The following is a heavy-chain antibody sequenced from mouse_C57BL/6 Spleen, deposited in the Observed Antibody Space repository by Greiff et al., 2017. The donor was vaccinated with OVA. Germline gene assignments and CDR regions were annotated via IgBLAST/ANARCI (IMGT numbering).Heavy chain of an antibody. CDR2: INPGSGGT. D-gene: IGHD3-3*01. CDR1: GYAFTNYL. Sequence: VQRVESGAELVRPGTSVKVSCKASGYAFTNYLIEWVKQRPGQGLEWIGVINPGSGGTNYNEKFKGKATLTADKSSSTAYMQLSSLTSEDSAVYFCAREERGPFAYWGQGTLVTVSA. J-gene: IGHJ3*01. V-gene: IGHV1-54*01. CDR3: AREERGPFAY.